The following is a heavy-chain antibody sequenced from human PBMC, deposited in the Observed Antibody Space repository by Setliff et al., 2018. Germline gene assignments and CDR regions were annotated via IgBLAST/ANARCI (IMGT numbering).Heavy chain of an antibody. CDR3: AGSTVTQVDY. CDR1: GFSISSGYY. CDR2: IYYSGSI. Sequence: PSETLSLTCAVSGFSISSGYYWGWIRQPPGKGLEWIGYIYYSGSINYNPSLKSRVTISVDTSKNHFSLKLSSVTAADTAVYYCAGSTVTQVDYWGQGTLVTVSS. D-gene: IGHD4-17*01. J-gene: IGHJ4*02. V-gene: IGHV4-38-2*01.